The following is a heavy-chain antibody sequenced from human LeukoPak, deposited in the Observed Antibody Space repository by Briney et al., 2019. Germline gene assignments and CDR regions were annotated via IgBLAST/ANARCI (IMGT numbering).Heavy chain of an antibody. V-gene: IGHV1-18*01. D-gene: IGHD3-9*01. CDR1: GYTFTNYD. Sequence: AASVTVSCKASGYTFTNYDISWVRQAPGQGLEWMGWISAYNGNTNYAQKLQGRVTMTTDTSTSTAYMELRSLRSDDTAVYYCARDGTITIFSLPPHFDYWGQGTLVTVSS. CDR3: ARDGTITIFSLPPHFDY. J-gene: IGHJ4*02. CDR2: ISAYNGNT.